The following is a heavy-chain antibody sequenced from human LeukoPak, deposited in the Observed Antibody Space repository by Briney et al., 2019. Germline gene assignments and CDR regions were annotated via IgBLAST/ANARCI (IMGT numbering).Heavy chain of an antibody. V-gene: IGHV1-69*05. D-gene: IGHD6-13*01. J-gene: IGHJ6*03. CDR1: GGTFSSYA. CDR2: IIPIFGTA. Sequence: SVKVSCKASGGTFSSYAISWVRQAPGQGLEWMGGIIPIFGTANYAQKFQGRVTITTDESTSTAYMELSSLRSEDTAVYYCARAGGSSWYGGSYYYYMDVWGKGTTVTVSS. CDR3: ARAGGSSWYGGSYYYYMDV.